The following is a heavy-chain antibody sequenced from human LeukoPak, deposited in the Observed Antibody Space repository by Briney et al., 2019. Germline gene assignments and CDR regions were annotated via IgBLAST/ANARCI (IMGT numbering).Heavy chain of an antibody. Sequence: PGGSLRLSCAASGFTFSSYGMHWVRQAPGKGLEWVAVISYDGSNKYYADSVKGRFTISRDNSKNTLYLQMNSLRAEDTAVYYCAREGGRYCSSTSCYPMAFDYWGQGTLVTVSS. CDR1: GFTFSSYG. J-gene: IGHJ4*02. D-gene: IGHD2-2*01. V-gene: IGHV3-30*03. CDR3: AREGGRYCSSTSCYPMAFDY. CDR2: ISYDGSNK.